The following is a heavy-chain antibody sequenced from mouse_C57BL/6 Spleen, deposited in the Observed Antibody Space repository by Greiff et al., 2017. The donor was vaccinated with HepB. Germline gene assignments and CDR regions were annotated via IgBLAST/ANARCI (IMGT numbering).Heavy chain of an antibody. CDR2: IDPSDSET. CDR1: GYTFTSYW. CDR3: AGDYGSSHWYFDV. V-gene: IGHV1-52*01. Sequence: QVQLQQPGAELVRPGSSVKLSCKASGYTFTSYWMHWVKQRPIQGLEWIGNIDPSDSETYYNQKFKDKATLTADKSSSTAYMQLSSLTSEDSAVYYCAGDYGSSHWYFDVWGTGTTVTVSS. D-gene: IGHD1-1*01. J-gene: IGHJ1*03.